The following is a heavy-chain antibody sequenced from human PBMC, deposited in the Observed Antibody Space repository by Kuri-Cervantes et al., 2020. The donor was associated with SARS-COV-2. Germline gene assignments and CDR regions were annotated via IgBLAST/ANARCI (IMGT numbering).Heavy chain of an antibody. CDR3: ARASTSFDD. V-gene: IGHV4-59*01. CDR1: GGSISSYY. Sequence: SETLSLTCTVSGGSISSYYWSWIRQPPGKGLEWIGHIYYDGSTNYKTSLKGRVTTSLDTSKNQFSLKVDSVTAADTAVYYCARASTSFDDWGHGTLVPSPQ. CDR2: IYYDGST. J-gene: IGHJ4*01.